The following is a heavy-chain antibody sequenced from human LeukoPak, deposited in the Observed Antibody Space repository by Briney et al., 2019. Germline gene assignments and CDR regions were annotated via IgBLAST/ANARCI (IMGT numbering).Heavy chain of an antibody. CDR3: AKGYGQQLVNNWFDP. D-gene: IGHD6-13*01. CDR2: ISYDGSNK. J-gene: IGHJ5*02. CDR1: GFTFSSYC. V-gene: IGHV3-30*18. Sequence: GGSLRLSCAASGFTFSSYCMHWVRQAPGKGLEWVAVISYDGSNKYYADSVKGRFTISRDNSKNTLYLQMNSLSTEDTAVFYCAKGYGQQLVNNWFDPWGQGTLVTVSS.